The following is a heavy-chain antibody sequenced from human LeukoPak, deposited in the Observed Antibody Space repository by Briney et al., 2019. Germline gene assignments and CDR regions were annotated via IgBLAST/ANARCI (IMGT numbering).Heavy chain of an antibody. J-gene: IGHJ4*02. CDR1: GGSISSSSYY. Sequence: SETLSLTCSVSGGSISSSSYYWGWIRQPPGKGLEWIGSIYYSGSTYYNPSLKSRVTISVGTSKNQFSLKLSSVTAADTAVYYCASLSRGLAYCGGDCYYDYWGQGTLVTVSS. CDR3: ASLSRGLAYCGGDCYYDY. D-gene: IGHD2-21*01. CDR2: IYYSGST. V-gene: IGHV4-39*01.